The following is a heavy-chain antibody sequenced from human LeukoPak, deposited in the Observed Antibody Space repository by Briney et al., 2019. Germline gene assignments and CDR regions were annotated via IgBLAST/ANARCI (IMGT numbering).Heavy chain of an antibody. J-gene: IGHJ4*02. CDR3: AKGPDTAMVTPFDY. CDR1: GFTFSSYG. CDR2: ISYDGSNK. Sequence: GGSLRLSCAASGFTFSSYGMHWVRQAPGKGLEWVAVISYDGSNKYYADSVKGRFTISRDNSKNTLYLQMNSLRAEDTAVYYCAKGPDTAMVTPFDYWGQGTLVTVSS. D-gene: IGHD5-18*01. V-gene: IGHV3-30*18.